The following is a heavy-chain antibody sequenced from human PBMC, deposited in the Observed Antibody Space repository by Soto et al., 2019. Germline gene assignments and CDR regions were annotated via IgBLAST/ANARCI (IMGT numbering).Heavy chain of an antibody. CDR2: ISSSSSYI. Sequence: GGSLRLSCAASEFTFSTYNMNWVRQAPGKGLEWVSSISSSSSYIYYADSVKGRFTISRDNSKNTLYLQMNSLRAEDTAVYYCAKAYYGGNYYYYYYGMDVWGQGTTVTVSS. CDR3: AKAYYGGNYYYYYYGMDV. J-gene: IGHJ6*02. V-gene: IGHV3-21*04. D-gene: IGHD4-17*01. CDR1: EFTFSTYN.